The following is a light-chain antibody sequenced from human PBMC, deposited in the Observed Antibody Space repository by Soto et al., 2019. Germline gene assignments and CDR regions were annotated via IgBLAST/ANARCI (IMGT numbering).Light chain of an antibody. J-gene: IGLJ1*01. CDR2: DVS. Sequence: TSSDVGGYNYVSWYQQHPGKAPKLMIYDVSNRPSGVSNRFSGSKSGNTASLTISGLQAEDEADYYCSSYTSSSFYVFGTGTKVTVL. CDR3: SSYTSSSFYV. V-gene: IGLV2-14*04. CDR1: SSDVGGYNY.